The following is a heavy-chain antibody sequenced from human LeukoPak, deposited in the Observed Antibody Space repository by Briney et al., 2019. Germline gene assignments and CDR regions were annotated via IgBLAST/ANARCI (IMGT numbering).Heavy chain of an antibody. CDR3: ARGIPGGPYYFDY. CDR2: IYYSGST. Sequence: KPSETLSLTCTVSGGSISSGVYYWSWIRQHPGKGLEWIGYIYYSGSTYYNPSLKSRVTISVDTSKNQFSLKLSSVTAADTAVYYCARGIPGGPYYFDYWGQGTLVTVSS. D-gene: IGHD4-23*01. CDR1: GGSISSGVYY. V-gene: IGHV4-31*03. J-gene: IGHJ4*02.